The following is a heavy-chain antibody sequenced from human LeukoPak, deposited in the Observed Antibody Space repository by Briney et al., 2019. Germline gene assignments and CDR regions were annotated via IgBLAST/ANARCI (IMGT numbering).Heavy chain of an antibody. Sequence: SSETLSLTCTVSGGSISSYYWSWTRQPPGKGLEWIGYIYYSGSTNYNPSLKSRVTISVDTSKNQFSLKLSSVTAADTAVYYCARGYYFDYWGQGTLVTVSS. CDR3: ARGYYFDY. CDR1: GGSISSYY. CDR2: IYYSGST. J-gene: IGHJ4*02. V-gene: IGHV4-59*01.